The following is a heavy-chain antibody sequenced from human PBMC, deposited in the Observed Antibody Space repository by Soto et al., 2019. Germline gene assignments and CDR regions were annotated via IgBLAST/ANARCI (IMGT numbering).Heavy chain of an antibody. Sequence: ASVKVSCKASGYTFTNYGVSWVRQAPGQGLEWMGWISGYNGNTNYAQNLQGRVSMTTDTSTSTAYMELRSLRPDDTAVYYCARDVTRNYCDSSGHYYFDYWGQGTLVTVSS. J-gene: IGHJ4*02. D-gene: IGHD3-22*01. CDR1: GYTFTNYG. CDR2: ISGYNGNT. CDR3: ARDVTRNYCDSSGHYYFDY. V-gene: IGHV1-18*04.